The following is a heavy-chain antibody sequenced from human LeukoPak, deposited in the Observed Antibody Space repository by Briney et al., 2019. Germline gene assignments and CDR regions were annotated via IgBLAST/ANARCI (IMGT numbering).Heavy chain of an antibody. CDR1: GGSISSYY. Sequence: SETLSLTCTVSGGSISSYYWSWIRQPAGKGLELIGRIYTSGSTNYNPSLKSRVTMSVDTSKNQFSLKLSSVTAADTAVYYCARTDLKLERRDNDAFDIWGQGTMVTVSS. D-gene: IGHD1-1*01. V-gene: IGHV4-4*07. CDR2: IYTSGST. J-gene: IGHJ3*02. CDR3: ARTDLKLERRDNDAFDI.